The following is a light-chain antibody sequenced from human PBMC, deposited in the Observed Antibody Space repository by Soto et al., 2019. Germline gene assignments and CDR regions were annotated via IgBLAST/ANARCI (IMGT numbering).Light chain of an antibody. CDR2: DAS. Sequence: EIVLTQSPATLSLSPGERATLSCRASQSVRTYLAWYQQKPGQAPRLLIYDASSRPTGIPARFSGSGSGTDFTLTISSLEPEDFAVYYCQQRSKWPVAFGQGTKV. V-gene: IGKV3-11*01. J-gene: IGKJ1*01. CDR3: QQRSKWPVA. CDR1: QSVRTY.